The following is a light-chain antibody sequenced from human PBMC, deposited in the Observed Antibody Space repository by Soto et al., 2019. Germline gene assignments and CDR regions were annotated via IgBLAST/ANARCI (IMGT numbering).Light chain of an antibody. CDR3: QQYIHGYT. Sequence: EVVMTQSPATLSVFPGERVTLSCRASQSVSTSLAWYQQKRGQAPRLLIYSASTRATGIPARFSGSGSGTEFTLTISSLESEDFAVYYCQQYIHGYTFVQGTELEIK. CDR1: QSVSTS. V-gene: IGKV3-15*01. CDR2: SAS. J-gene: IGKJ2*01.